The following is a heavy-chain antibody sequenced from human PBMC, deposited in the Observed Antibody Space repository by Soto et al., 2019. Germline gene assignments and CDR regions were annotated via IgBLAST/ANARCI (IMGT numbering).Heavy chain of an antibody. V-gene: IGHV3-23*01. CDR1: GITFSIYA. CDR3: AKPPYYYDSSAYYSPGGSIIDY. J-gene: IGHJ4*02. CDR2: ISGSGGST. Sequence: GGSLRLSCAASGITFSIYAMNWVRQTPGKGLEWVSAISGSGGSTYYADSVKGQFTISRDNSKNTLYLQMNSLRAEDTAVYYCAKPPYYYDSSAYYSPGGSIIDYWGQGTLVTVSS. D-gene: IGHD3-22*01.